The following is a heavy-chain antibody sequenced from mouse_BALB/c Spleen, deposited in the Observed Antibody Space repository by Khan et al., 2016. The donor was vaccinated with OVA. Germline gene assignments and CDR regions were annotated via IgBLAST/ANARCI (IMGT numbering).Heavy chain of an antibody. V-gene: IGHV1S132*01. CDR3: AREEALEHFDP. Sequence: QVQLQQSGAELVRPGASVKLSCKTSGYIFTSYWIHWIKQRSGQGLEWIARIYPGTDNSYYNEKFKDKATLTADKSSSTAYMQLSSLKSEDSDVYFCAREEALEHFDPWGQGTTLTVSS. J-gene: IGHJ2*01. CDR2: IYPGTDNS. D-gene: IGHD3-2*02. CDR1: GYIFTSYW.